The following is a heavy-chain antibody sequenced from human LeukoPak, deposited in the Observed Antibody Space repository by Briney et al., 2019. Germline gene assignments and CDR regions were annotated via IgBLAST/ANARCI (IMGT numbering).Heavy chain of an antibody. CDR2: ISAYNGNT. D-gene: IGHD6-13*01. CDR3: ARVLIGAAGDLGIDSDY. J-gene: IGHJ4*02. V-gene: IGHV1-18*01. Sequence: ASVKVSCKASGYTFTSYGISWVRQAPGQGLEWMGWISAYNGNTNYAQKLQGRVSMTTDTSTSTAYMELRSLRSDDTAVYYCARVLIGAAGDLGIDSDYWGQGTLVTVSS. CDR1: GYTFTSYG.